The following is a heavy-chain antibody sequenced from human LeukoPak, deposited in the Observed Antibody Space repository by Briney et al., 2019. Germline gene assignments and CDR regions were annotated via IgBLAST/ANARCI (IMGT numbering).Heavy chain of an antibody. V-gene: IGHV1-18*01. J-gene: IGHJ6*02. D-gene: IGHD5-18*01. CDR1: GCTFTSYG. CDR3: AREVGAMVEDYYYGMDV. Sequence: ASVKVSCKASGCTFTSYGISWVRQAPGQGLEWMGWISAYNGNTNYAQKLQGRVTMTTDTSTSTAYMELRSLRSDDTAVYYCAREVGAMVEDYYYGMDVWGQGTTVTVSS. CDR2: ISAYNGNT.